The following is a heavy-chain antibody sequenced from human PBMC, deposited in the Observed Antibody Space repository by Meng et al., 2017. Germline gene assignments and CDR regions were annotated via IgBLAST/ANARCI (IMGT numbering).Heavy chain of an antibody. D-gene: IGHD6-25*01. CDR3: AKDIRPIAAASTAFDY. CDR1: GFTFDDYA. V-gene: IGHV3-9*01. J-gene: IGHJ4*02. CDR2: ISWNGGSI. Sequence: SLKISCAASGFTFDDYAMHWVRQAPGKGLEWVSGISWNGGSIGYADSVKGRFTISRDNAKNSLYLQMNSLRAEDTALYYCAKDIRPIAAASTAFDYWGQGTLVTVSS.